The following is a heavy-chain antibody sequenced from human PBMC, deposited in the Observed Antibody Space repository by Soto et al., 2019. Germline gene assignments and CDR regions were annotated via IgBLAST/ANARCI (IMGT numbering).Heavy chain of an antibody. CDR3: VREGMATTHFDY. D-gene: IGHD5-12*01. CDR1: GFNISSYY. J-gene: IGHJ4*02. V-gene: IGHV3-53*01. Sequence: EVQLVESGGGLIQPGGSLRLSCAASGFNISSYYMSWVRQAPGKGLEWVSVVYTGGSRYYADSVNGRFTISRDYSKNTLYLQMDSLRAEDTAVYYCVREGMATTHFDYWGQGTLVTVSS. CDR2: VYTGGSR.